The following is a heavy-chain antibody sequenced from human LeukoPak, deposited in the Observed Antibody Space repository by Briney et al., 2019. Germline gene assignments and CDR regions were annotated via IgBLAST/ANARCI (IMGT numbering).Heavy chain of an antibody. CDR3: AKDGGCSSTTCYSPYYFDY. CDR2: VSYDGSNK. D-gene: IGHD2-2*01. CDR1: GFTFSSYG. V-gene: IGHV3-30*18. Sequence: PGGSLRLSRAASGFTFSSYGMHWVRQAPGKGLEWVAVVSYDGSNKYYAASVKGRFTISRVNSKNTLYLQLNSLRAEDTAVYYCAKDGGCSSTTCYSPYYFDYWGQGTLVTASS. J-gene: IGHJ4*02.